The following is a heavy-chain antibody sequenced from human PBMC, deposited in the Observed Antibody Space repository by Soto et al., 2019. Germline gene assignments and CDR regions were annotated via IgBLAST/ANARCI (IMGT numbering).Heavy chain of an antibody. V-gene: IGHV4-4*02. Sequence: PSETLSLTCAVSSGSISSSNWWSWVRQPPGKGLEWIGEIYHSGSTNYNPSLKSRVTISVDKSKNQFSLKLSSVTAADTAVYYCASARYYDFWSGYYNKRVFDYWGQGTLDTVSS. CDR2: IYHSGST. CDR3: ASARYYDFWSGYYNKRVFDY. J-gene: IGHJ4*02. CDR1: SGSISSSNW. D-gene: IGHD3-3*01.